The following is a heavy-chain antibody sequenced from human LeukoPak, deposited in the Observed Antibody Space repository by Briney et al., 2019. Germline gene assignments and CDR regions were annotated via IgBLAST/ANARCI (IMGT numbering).Heavy chain of an antibody. Sequence: ASVKVSCKASGYTFTSYDINWVRQATGQGLEWMGWMNPNSGNTGYAQKFQGRVTMTRNTSISTAYMELSSLRSEDTAVYYCARGVYGDYQAYYYYYGMDVWGQGTTVTVSS. CDR1: GYTFTSYD. D-gene: IGHD4-17*01. J-gene: IGHJ6*02. CDR2: MNPNSGNT. CDR3: ARGVYGDYQAYYYYYGMDV. V-gene: IGHV1-8*02.